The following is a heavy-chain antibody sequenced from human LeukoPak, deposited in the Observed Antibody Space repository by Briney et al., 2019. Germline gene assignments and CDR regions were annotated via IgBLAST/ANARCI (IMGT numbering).Heavy chain of an antibody. V-gene: IGHV3-23*01. CDR2: ISGSGAGT. D-gene: IGHD6-19*01. J-gene: IGHJ4*02. CDR3: AKSIAVAFYS. Sequence: GGSLRLSCAASGFTFSSYGMHWVRQAPGKGLDWVSSISGSGAGTYYADSVKGRFTISRDNSKNTLYLQMNSLRAEDTAVYYCAKSIAVAFYSWGQGTLVTVSS. CDR1: GFTFSSYG.